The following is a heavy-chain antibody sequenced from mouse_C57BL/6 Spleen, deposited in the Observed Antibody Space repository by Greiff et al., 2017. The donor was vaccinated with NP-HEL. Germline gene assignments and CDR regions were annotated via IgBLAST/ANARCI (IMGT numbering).Heavy chain of an antibody. V-gene: IGHV1-54*01. D-gene: IGHD4-1*01. CDR2: INPGSGGT. Sequence: VKLQESGAELVRPGTSVKVSCKASGYAFTNYLIEWVKQRPGQGLEWIGVINPGSGGTNYNEKFKGMATLTADKSSSTAYMQLSSLTSEDSAVYFCARGLGRGSYAMDYWGQGTSVTVSS. CDR1: GYAFTNYL. J-gene: IGHJ4*01. CDR3: ARGLGRGSYAMDY.